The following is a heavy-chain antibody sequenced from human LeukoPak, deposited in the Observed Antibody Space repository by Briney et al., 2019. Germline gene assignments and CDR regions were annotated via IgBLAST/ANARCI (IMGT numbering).Heavy chain of an antibody. CDR2: MNPNSGNT. J-gene: IGHJ6*02. Sequence: EASVKVSCKASGYTFTSYDINWVRQATGQGLEWMGWMNPNSGNTGYAQKFQGRVTMTRNTSISTAYMELSSLRSEDMAVYYCARGGYSSSWYGPRGMDVWGQGTTVTVSS. V-gene: IGHV1-8*01. CDR1: GYTFTSYD. D-gene: IGHD6-13*01. CDR3: ARGGYSSSWYGPRGMDV.